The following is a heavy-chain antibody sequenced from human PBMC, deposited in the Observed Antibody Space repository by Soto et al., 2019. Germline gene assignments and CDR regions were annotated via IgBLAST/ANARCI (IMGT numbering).Heavy chain of an antibody. CDR1: GFTFSSYS. Sequence: GALRLSCAASGFTFSSYSMNWVRQAPGKGLEWVSSISSSSSYIYYADSVKGRFTISRDNAKNSLYLQMNSLRAEDTAVYYCARGGWAGAFDIWGQGTMVTVSS. V-gene: IGHV3-21*01. CDR3: ARGGWAGAFDI. J-gene: IGHJ3*02. CDR2: ISSSSSYI. D-gene: IGHD6-19*01.